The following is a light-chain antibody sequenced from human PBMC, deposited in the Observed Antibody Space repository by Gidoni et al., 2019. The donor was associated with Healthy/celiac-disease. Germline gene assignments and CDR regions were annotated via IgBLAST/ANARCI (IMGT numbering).Light chain of an antibody. CDR2: AAS. V-gene: IGKV1-39*01. CDR1: QSISSY. Sequence: IQLTPSPSSLSASVGDRVTITCRASQSISSYLNWYQQKPGKAPKLLIYAASSLQSEVPSRFSGSGSGTDFTLTISSLQPEDFATYYCQQSYSTLTFXQXTKVEIK. J-gene: IGKJ1*01. CDR3: QQSYSTLT.